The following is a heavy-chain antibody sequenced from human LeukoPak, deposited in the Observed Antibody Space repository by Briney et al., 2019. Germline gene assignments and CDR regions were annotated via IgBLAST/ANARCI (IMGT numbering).Heavy chain of an antibody. V-gene: IGHV4-59*01. CDR2: IYYSGST. CDR1: GGSISNYY. D-gene: IGHD5-24*01. Sequence: KPSETLSLTCTVSGGSISNYYWSWIRQPPGKGLEWIGYIYYSGSTNYNPSLKSRVTISVDTSKNQFSLKLSSGTAADTAVYYCAREEDGDGYNVYYFDYWGQGTLVTVSS. CDR3: AREEDGDGYNVYYFDY. J-gene: IGHJ4*02.